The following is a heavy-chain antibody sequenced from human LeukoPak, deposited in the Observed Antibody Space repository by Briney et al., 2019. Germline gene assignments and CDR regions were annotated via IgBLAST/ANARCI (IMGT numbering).Heavy chain of an antibody. CDR3: ARSRVCSSTSCPGWFDP. D-gene: IGHD2-2*01. CDR2: INPSGGST. Sequence: ASVKVSCKASGYTFTSYYMHWVRQAPEQGLEWMGIINPSGGSTSYAQKFQGRVTMTRDTSTSTVYMELSSLRSEDTAVYYCARSRVCSSTSCPGWFDPWGQGTLVTVSS. V-gene: IGHV1-46*01. CDR1: GYTFTSYY. J-gene: IGHJ5*02.